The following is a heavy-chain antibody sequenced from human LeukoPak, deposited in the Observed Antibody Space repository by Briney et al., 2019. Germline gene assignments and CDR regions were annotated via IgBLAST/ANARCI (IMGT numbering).Heavy chain of an antibody. CDR3: ARDRTRDFYGVQYGMDV. Sequence: PSQTLSLTCTVSGGSISSGSYYWSWIRQPAGKGLEWIGRIYTSGSTNYNPSLNSRVTISVDTSKNQFSLKLSSVTAADTAVYYCARDRTRDFYGVQYGMDVWGQGTTVTVSS. V-gene: IGHV4-61*02. CDR2: IYTSGST. CDR1: GGSISSGSYY. J-gene: IGHJ6*02. D-gene: IGHD4-17*01.